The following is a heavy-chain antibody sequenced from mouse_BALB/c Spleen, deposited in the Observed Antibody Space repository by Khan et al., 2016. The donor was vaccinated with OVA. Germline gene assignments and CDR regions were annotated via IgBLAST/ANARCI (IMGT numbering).Heavy chain of an antibody. Sequence: EVQLQESGAELGRPGSSVKLSCKTSGSTFTSYGIKWVKQRPGQGLEWIGYIYPGNGYTEYNERFQGKAILTSDTSSSTAYMKLRSLTTVDSAMYFCTTAYYRYYFDYWGQGTILTVSS. J-gene: IGHJ2*01. V-gene: IGHV1S134*01. CDR1: GSTFTSYG. CDR3: TTAYYRYYFDY. D-gene: IGHD2-14*01. CDR2: IYPGNGYT.